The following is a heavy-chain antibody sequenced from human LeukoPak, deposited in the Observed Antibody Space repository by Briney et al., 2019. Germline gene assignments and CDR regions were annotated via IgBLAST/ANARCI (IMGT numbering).Heavy chain of an antibody. D-gene: IGHD6-19*01. CDR1: EFTFGSYG. CDR3: VREAGYGMDV. V-gene: IGHV3-30*03. J-gene: IGHJ6*02. CDR2: MSYDGSGK. Sequence: PGGSLTLACAASEFTFGSYGRHWVRQAPCKGLEWVAVMSYDGSGKYYADSVKGRFTISRDNSKSTLYLQMNSLRAEDTAVYYCVREAGYGMDVWGQGTTVTVSS.